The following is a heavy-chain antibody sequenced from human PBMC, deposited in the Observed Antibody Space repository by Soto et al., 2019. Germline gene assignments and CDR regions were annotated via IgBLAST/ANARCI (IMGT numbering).Heavy chain of an antibody. J-gene: IGHJ3*02. CDR2: IIPIFGTA. D-gene: IGHD2-21*02. V-gene: IGHV1-69*13. CDR1: GYTFTSYG. CDR3: ARGRYCGGDCSVWAFDI. Sequence: SVKVSCKASGYTFTSYGISWVRQAPGQGLEWMGGIIPIFGTANYAQKFQGRVTITADESTSTAYMELSSLRSEDTAVYYCARGRYCGGDCSVWAFDIWG.